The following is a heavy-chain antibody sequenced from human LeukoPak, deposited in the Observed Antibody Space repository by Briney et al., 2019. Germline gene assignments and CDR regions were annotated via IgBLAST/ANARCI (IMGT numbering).Heavy chain of an antibody. CDR2: IWYDGSNK. J-gene: IGHJ6*02. Sequence: GGSLRLSCAASGFTFSSYGMHWVRQAPGKGLEWVAVIWYDGSNKNHADSVKGRFTISRDNSKNTLYLQMNSLRAEDTAVYYCVRVVAPGGNGSPYGMDVLGQGTTVTVSS. V-gene: IGHV3-33*01. CDR3: VRVVAPGGNGSPYGMDV. D-gene: IGHD2-15*01. CDR1: GFTFSSYG.